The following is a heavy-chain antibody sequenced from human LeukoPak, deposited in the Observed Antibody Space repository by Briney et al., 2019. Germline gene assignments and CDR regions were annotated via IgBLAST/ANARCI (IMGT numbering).Heavy chain of an antibody. Sequence: GGSLRLPCAASGFTFSDYYMNWIRQAPGKGLEWISYRSSSGNTIYYADSVKGRFTISRDNAKNSLYLQMNSLRAEDTAVYYCARARDGYNYYPFDYWGQGTLVTVSS. D-gene: IGHD5-12*01. J-gene: IGHJ4*02. CDR3: ARARDGYNYYPFDY. V-gene: IGHV3-11*01. CDR2: RSSSGNTI. CDR1: GFTFSDYY.